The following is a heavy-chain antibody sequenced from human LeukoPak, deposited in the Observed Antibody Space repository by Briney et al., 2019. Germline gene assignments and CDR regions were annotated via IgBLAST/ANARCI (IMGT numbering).Heavy chain of an antibody. V-gene: IGHV3-9*01. CDR2: ISWNSGSI. D-gene: IGHD2-2*01. CDR1: GYTFDNYA. J-gene: IGHJ4*02. CDR3: AKGSVVVPPFFDY. Sequence: SVRLSCAASGYTFDNYAMHWVRQAPGKGLEWVSGISWNSGSIGYADSVKGRVTISRDNSKNTLYLKMNSLRAEDTALYYCAKGSVVVPPFFDYWGQGTLVTVSS.